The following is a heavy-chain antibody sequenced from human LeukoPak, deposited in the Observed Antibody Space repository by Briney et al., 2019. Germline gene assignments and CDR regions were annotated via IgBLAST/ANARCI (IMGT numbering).Heavy chain of an antibody. Sequence: SQTLSLTCTVSGGSISSGDYYWSWIRQPPGKGLEWIGYIYYSGSTYYNPPLKSRVTISVDTSKNQFSLKLSSVTAADTAVYYCARESASSGDDILTGYLDWGQGTLVTVSS. CDR2: IYYSGST. V-gene: IGHV4-30-4*01. J-gene: IGHJ4*02. CDR1: GGSISSGDYY. CDR3: ARESASSGDDILTGYLD. D-gene: IGHD3-9*01.